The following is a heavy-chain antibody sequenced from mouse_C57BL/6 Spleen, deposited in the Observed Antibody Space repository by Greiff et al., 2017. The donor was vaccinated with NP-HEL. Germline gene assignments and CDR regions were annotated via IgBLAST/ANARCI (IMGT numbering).Heavy chain of an antibody. CDR3: ARYDGSSTFDS. V-gene: IGHV7-3*01. D-gene: IGHD1-1*01. Sequence: DVKLVESGGGLVQPGGSLSLSCAASGFTFTDYYMSWVRQPPGKALEWLGFIRNKANGYTTEYSASVKGRFTISRDNSQSILYLQMNALRAEDSATYYCARYDGSSTFDSWGQGTTLTVSS. J-gene: IGHJ2*01. CDR1: GFTFTDYY. CDR2: IRNKANGYTT.